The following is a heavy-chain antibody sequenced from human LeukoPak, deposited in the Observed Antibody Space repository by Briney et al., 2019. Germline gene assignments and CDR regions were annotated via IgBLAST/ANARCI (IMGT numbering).Heavy chain of an antibody. D-gene: IGHD5-18*01. CDR1: GGTFSSYS. J-gene: IGHJ4*02. Sequence: SVKVSCKASGGTFSSYSISWVRQAPGQGLEWMGGIIPIFGTANYAQKFQGRVTITTDESTSTAYMELSSLRSEDTAVYYCASTSGYSYEFDYWGQGTLVTVSS. CDR2: IIPIFGTA. V-gene: IGHV1-69*05. CDR3: ASTSGYSYEFDY.